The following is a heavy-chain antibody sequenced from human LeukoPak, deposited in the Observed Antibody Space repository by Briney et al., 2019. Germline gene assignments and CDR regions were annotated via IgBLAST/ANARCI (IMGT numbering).Heavy chain of an antibody. J-gene: IGHJ4*02. D-gene: IGHD2-21*02. Sequence: GGSLRLSCATSGFSFTTYGFHWVRQAPGKGLEWVAVIWYDGGKTYYPDSVKGRFTMSRDNSKNTLYLQMNSLRADDTAVYYCARDACSGGACFDCWGQGTLVTVSS. CDR1: GFSFTTYG. CDR2: IWYDGGKT. V-gene: IGHV3-33*01. CDR3: ARDACSGGACFDC.